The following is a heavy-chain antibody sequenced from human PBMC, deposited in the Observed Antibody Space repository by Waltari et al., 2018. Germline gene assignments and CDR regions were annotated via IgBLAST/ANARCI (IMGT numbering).Heavy chain of an antibody. Sequence: LVESGGALVRPGGSLRLSCAASGFNLRSYWMSWVRQAPGKGLEWVANINYHGSAQGYEDSVSGRLTVSRDNAKNSLYLEMNNVRVDDTAVYYCARGSAYYVRVWDLWGPGTLVTVSS. CDR3: ARGSAYYVRVWDL. CDR2: INYHGSAQ. J-gene: IGHJ4*02. V-gene: IGHV3-7*03. CDR1: GFNLRSYW. D-gene: IGHD3-16*01.